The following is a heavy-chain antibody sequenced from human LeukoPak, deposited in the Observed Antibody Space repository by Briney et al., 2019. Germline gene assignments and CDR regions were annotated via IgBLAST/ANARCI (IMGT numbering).Heavy chain of an antibody. D-gene: IGHD3-22*01. Sequence: PGGSLRLSCAASGFTFSSYWMHWVRQAPGKGLVWVSRINTDGSSTSYADSVKGRFTISRDNAKNTLYLQMNSLRAEDTALHYCARDLGAYYDSSDNWFDPWGQGTLVTVSS. CDR2: INTDGSST. J-gene: IGHJ5*02. CDR3: ARDLGAYYDSSDNWFDP. V-gene: IGHV3-74*01. CDR1: GFTFSSYW.